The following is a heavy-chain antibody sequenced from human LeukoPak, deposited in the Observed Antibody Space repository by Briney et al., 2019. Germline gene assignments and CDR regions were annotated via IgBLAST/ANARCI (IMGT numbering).Heavy chain of an antibody. V-gene: IGHV3-9*01. Sequence: GGSLRLSCAASGFTFDDYAMHWVRQAPGKGLEWVSGISWNSGSIGYADSVKGRFTISRDNAKNSLYLQMNSLRAEDTALYYCAKVFKGVAGTFDYWGQGTLVTVSS. CDR1: GFTFDDYA. CDR2: ISWNSGSI. CDR3: AKVFKGVAGTFDY. J-gene: IGHJ4*02. D-gene: IGHD6-19*01.